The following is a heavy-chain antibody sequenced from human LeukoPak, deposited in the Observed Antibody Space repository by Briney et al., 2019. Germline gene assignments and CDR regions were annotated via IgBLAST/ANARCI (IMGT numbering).Heavy chain of an antibody. D-gene: IGHD3-22*01. CDR2: ISGGSTVI. J-gene: IGHJ4*02. CDR1: GFTFSSYN. Sequence: PGGSLRLSCAASGFTFSSYNMNWVRQAPGKGLEWVSYISGGSTVIDYADSVRGRFTISRDNAKNSLYLQMNSLRAEDTAVYYCAKDGVVVVDYWGQGTLVTVSS. V-gene: IGHV3-48*01. CDR3: AKDGVVVVDY.